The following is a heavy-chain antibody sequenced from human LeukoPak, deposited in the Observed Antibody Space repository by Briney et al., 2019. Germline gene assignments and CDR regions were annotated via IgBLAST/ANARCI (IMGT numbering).Heavy chain of an antibody. CDR1: GFTFSSYA. V-gene: IGHV3-30-3*01. Sequence: GGSLRLSCAASGFTFSSYAIHWARQAPGKGLEWVTVISYDGSNKYYADSVKGRFTISRDNSKNTLYLQMNSLRAEDTAVYYCARETGGAIGSTDFDYWGQGTLVTVSS. CDR2: ISYDGSNK. D-gene: IGHD4-17*01. J-gene: IGHJ4*02. CDR3: ARETGGAIGSTDFDY.